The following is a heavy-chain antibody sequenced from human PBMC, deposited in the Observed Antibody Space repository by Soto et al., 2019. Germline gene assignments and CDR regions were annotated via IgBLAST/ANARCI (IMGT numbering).Heavy chain of an antibody. D-gene: IGHD1-1*01. CDR3: VRSAKERRKMLNWFDP. V-gene: IGHV4-4*02. Sequence: SETLSLTCAVSGGSISSSNWWSWVRQPPGKGLEWIGEIYHSGSTNYNPSLKSRVTISVDKSKNQFSLKLSSVTAADTAVYYCVRSAKERRKMLNWFDPWGQGTLVTVSS. J-gene: IGHJ5*02. CDR2: IYHSGST. CDR1: GGSISSSNW.